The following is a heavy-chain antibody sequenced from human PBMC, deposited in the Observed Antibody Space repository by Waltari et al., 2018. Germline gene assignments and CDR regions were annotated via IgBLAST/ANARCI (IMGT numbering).Heavy chain of an antibody. Sequence: EVQLVESGGGLVQPGGSLRLSCAASGFTFSSYEMNWVRQAPGKGLEWVSYISSSGSTIYYADSVKGRFTISRDNAKNSLYLQMNSLRAEDTAVYYCARPRYSGGYSAFDIWGQGTMVTVSS. CDR1: GFTFSSYE. D-gene: IGHD1-26*01. CDR2: ISSSGSTI. CDR3: ARPRYSGGYSAFDI. J-gene: IGHJ3*02. V-gene: IGHV3-48*03.